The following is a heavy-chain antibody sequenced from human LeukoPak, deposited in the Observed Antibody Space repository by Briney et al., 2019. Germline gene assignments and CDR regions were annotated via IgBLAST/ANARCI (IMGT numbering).Heavy chain of an antibody. D-gene: IGHD3-16*01. CDR2: ISWNSGSI. Sequence: GGSLRLSCAASGFTFDDYAMHWVRQAPGKGLEWASGISWNSGSISYADSVKGRFTISRDNAKNSLYLQMNSLRAEDTALYYCAKDIVGDYVWGSYFEPWGQGTLVTVSS. V-gene: IGHV3-9*01. J-gene: IGHJ5*02. CDR1: GFTFDDYA. CDR3: AKDIVGDYVWGSYFEP.